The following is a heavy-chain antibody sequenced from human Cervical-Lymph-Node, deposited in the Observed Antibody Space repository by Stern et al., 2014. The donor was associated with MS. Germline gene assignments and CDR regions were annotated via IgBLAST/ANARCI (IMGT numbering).Heavy chain of an antibody. D-gene: IGHD3-22*01. J-gene: IGHJ5*02. V-gene: IGHV4-59*01. CDR3: AFYDNSGFDP. CDR2: LSYRGST. CDR1: GGSISNKY. Sequence: VQLEESGPGLVKPSETLSLTCTVSGGSISNKYWSWIRQPPGKGLEWIGYLSYRGSTNYNPSLKSRVSISVDTSKNQFSLKLSSVIAADTAVYYCAFYDNSGFDPWGQGTLVTVSS.